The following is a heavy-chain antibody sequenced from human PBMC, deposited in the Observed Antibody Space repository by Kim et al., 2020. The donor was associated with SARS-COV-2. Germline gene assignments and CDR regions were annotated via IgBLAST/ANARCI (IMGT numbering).Heavy chain of an antibody. CDR3: ARDLSRIAAAGPDY. V-gene: IGHV3-33*08. J-gene: IGHJ4*02. CDR2: IWYDGSNK. D-gene: IGHD6-13*01. Sequence: GGSQRLSCAASGFTFSSYGMQWVRQAPGKGLEWVAVIWYDGSNKYYADSVKGRFTISRDNSKNTLYLQMNSLRAEDTAVYYCARDLSRIAAAGPDYWGQGTLVTVSS. CDR1: GFTFSSYG.